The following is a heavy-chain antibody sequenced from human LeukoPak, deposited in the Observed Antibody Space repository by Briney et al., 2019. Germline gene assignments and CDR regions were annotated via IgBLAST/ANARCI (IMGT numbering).Heavy chain of an antibody. D-gene: IGHD3-22*01. CDR3: ARGFSPVYYYDSSGPTYGMDV. J-gene: IGHJ6*02. V-gene: IGHV4-34*01. Sequence: GSLRLSCAASGFTFSNAWMSWVRQPPGKGLEWIGEINHSGSTNYNPSLKSRVTISVDTSKNQFSLKLSSVTAADTAVYYCARGFSPVYYYDSSGPTYGMDVWGQGTTVTVSS. CDR1: GFTFSNAW. CDR2: INHSGST.